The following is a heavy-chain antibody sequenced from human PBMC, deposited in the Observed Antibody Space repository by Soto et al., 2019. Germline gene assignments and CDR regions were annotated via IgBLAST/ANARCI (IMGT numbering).Heavy chain of an antibody. CDR2: VYYTGST. D-gene: IGHD6-6*01. J-gene: IGHJ4*02. Sequence: QVQLQESGPGLVKPSETLSLTCRVSGGSMSGYYWSWVRLAPGKGLAWIGYVYYTGSTNYKPSLQSRVRISVDTSNKHFSLSLSLVTAADTAVYFCARSIAVPSGHIDHWGQGIRVTISS. CDR3: ARSIAVPSGHIDH. V-gene: IGHV4-59*01. CDR1: GGSMSGYY.